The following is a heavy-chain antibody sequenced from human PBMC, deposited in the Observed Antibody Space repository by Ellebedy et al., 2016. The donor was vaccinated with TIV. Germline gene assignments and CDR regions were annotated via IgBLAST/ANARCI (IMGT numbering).Heavy chain of an antibody. D-gene: IGHD3-10*01. CDR3: ARGTFEDSGSRAELDY. V-gene: IGHV3-30-3*01. Sequence: GGSLRLXXAASGFTFSSYAMHWVRQAPGKGLEWVAVISYDGSNKYYADSVKGRFTISRDNSKNTLYLRMNSLRAEDTAVYYCARGTFEDSGSRAELDYWGQGTLVTVSS. J-gene: IGHJ4*02. CDR2: ISYDGSNK. CDR1: GFTFSSYA.